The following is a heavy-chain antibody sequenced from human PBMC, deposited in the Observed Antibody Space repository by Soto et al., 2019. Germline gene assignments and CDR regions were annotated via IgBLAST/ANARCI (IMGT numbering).Heavy chain of an antibody. J-gene: IGHJ5*02. CDR2: ISGFIGIT. V-gene: IGHV1-18*04. D-gene: IGHD3-9*01. CDR1: GYTFTSYV. Sequence: ASVKVSCKAPGYTFTSYVMSWLRHAPGQELAGMGWISGFIGITNYAQKLHGRGPMTTDKFTSTAFMVLRSLRSDDKAVYYCARVLDIRYFDWLVEAHHWFDPWGQGTLVTVS. CDR3: ARVLDIRYFDWLVEAHHWFDP.